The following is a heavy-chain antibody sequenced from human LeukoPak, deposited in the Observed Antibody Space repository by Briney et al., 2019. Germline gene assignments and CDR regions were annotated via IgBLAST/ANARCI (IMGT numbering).Heavy chain of an antibody. CDR2: INPNSGDT. CDR1: GYTFTDYH. CDR3: ATLMAHLDY. V-gene: IGHV1-2*02. D-gene: IGHD2-8*01. J-gene: IGHJ4*02. Sequence: ASVKVSCKAFGYTFTDYHMHWVRQAPGEGLEWMGWINPNSGDTNYAQKFQGRVTMTRDTTISTAYMELSRLRSDDTAVFYCATLMAHLDYWGQGTLVTVSS.